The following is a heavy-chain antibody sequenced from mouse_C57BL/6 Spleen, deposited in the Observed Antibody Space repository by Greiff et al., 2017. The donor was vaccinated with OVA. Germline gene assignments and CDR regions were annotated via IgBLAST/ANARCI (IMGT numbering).Heavy chain of an antibody. CDR3: TTFRPVVATDYFDY. J-gene: IGHJ2*01. CDR2: IDPEDGDT. D-gene: IGHD1-1*01. V-gene: IGHV14-1*01. Sequence: VQLQQSGAELVRPGASVKLSCTASGFNIKDYYMHWVKQRPEQGLEWIGRIDPEDGDTEYAPKFQGKATMTADTSSNTAYLQLSSLTSEDTAVYYCTTFRPVVATDYFDYWGQGTTLTVSS. CDR1: GFNIKDYY.